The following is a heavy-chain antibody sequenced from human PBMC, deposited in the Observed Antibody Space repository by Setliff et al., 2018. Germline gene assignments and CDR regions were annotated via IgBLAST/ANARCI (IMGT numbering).Heavy chain of an antibody. Sequence: PGGSLRLSCAASGFTFSTYRTHWVRQAPGKGLEWVAVIWDDGGNKYHADSVKGRFTISRDNAKNSLYLQMNSLRAEDTAVYYCASLDYVWGSYRTDAFDIWGQGTMVTVSS. V-gene: IGHV3-33*08. D-gene: IGHD3-16*01. CDR2: IWDDGGNK. CDR1: GFTFSTYR. CDR3: ASLDYVWGSYRTDAFDI. J-gene: IGHJ3*02.